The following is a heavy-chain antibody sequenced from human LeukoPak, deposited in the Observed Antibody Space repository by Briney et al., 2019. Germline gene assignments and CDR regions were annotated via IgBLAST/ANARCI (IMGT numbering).Heavy chain of an antibody. J-gene: IGHJ6*03. CDR3: ARHGDSSGWHYCYYYMDV. Sequence: SETLSLTCTVSGGSISSSSYYWGWIRQPPGKGLEWIGSIYYSGSTYYNPSLKRRVTISVDTSKNQFSLKLSSVTAADTAVYYCARHGDSSGWHYCYYYMDVWGKGTTVTISS. V-gene: IGHV4-39*01. CDR2: IYYSGST. D-gene: IGHD6-19*01. CDR1: GGSISSSSYY.